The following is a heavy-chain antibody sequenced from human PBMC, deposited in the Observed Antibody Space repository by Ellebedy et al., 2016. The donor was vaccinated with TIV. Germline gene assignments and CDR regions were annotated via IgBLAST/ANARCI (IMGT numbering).Heavy chain of an antibody. J-gene: IGHJ4*02. CDR3: ARVGEGGPHFDY. D-gene: IGHD3-16*01. CDR2: FYYSGST. V-gene: IGHV4-59*01. Sequence: MPSETLSLTCTVSGGSISSYYWSWIRQPPGKGLECLGYFYYSGSTNYNPSLKSRVTISVDMSNNQFSLPLSSVTAADTAVYYCARVGEGGPHFDYWGQGTLVTVSS. CDR1: GGSISSYY.